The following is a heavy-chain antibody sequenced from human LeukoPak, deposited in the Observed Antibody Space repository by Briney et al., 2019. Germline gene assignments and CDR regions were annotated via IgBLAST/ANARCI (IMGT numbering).Heavy chain of an antibody. CDR1: GESISGFY. CDR2: IYYSGST. V-gene: IGHV4-59*01. J-gene: IGHJ4*02. CDR3: ARGFRGRGYSGYELDY. D-gene: IGHD5-12*01. Sequence: PSETLSLTCTVSGESISGFYWTWIRQPPGKGLEWIGYIYYSGSTNYNPSLKSRVTISVDTSKNQFSLKLSSVTAADTAVYYCARGFRGRGYSGYELDYWGQGTLVTVSS.